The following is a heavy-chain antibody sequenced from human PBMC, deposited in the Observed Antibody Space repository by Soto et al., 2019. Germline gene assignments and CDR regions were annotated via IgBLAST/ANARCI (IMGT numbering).Heavy chain of an antibody. CDR1: GFTFSTYD. V-gene: IGHV3-33*01. Sequence: QVQLVESGGGVVQPGRSLRLSCAASGFTFSTYDMHWVRQAPGKGLDWVAEIWYDGSNQDYADSVKGRFTTSRDNSKNTLFLQMNSLRGEDTAVYYCARGYGVKSSTFDFWGQGTMVTVSS. J-gene: IGHJ3*01. CDR2: IWYDGSNQ. CDR3: ARGYGVKSSTFDF. D-gene: IGHD4-17*01.